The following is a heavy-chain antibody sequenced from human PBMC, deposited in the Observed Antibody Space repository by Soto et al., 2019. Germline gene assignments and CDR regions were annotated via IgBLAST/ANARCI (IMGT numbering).Heavy chain of an antibody. CDR1: GFTFSSYE. J-gene: IGHJ4*02. V-gene: IGHV3-21*01. CDR3: ARDLALAGNY. CDR2: ISSTSSYT. D-gene: IGHD6-19*01. Sequence: PGGSLRLSCAASGFTFSSYEMNWVRQTQEKGLEWVSSISSTSSYTHYSDSVKGRFTISRDNANNSLFLQMNSLRAEDTATYYCARDLALAGNYWGQGVLVTVSS.